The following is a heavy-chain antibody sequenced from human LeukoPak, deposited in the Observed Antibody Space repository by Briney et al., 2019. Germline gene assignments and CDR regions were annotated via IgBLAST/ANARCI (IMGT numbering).Heavy chain of an antibody. D-gene: IGHD3-22*01. CDR2: ISSSSSYI. J-gene: IGHJ4*02. Sequence: GGSLRLSCADSGFTFSSYSMNWVRQAPGKGLEWVSSISSSSSYIYYADSVKGRFTISRDNAKNSLYLQMNSLRAEDTAVYYCARGSDYYDSSGYYYVGPYWGQGTLVTVSS. V-gene: IGHV3-21*01. CDR1: GFTFSSYS. CDR3: ARGSDYYDSSGYYYVGPY.